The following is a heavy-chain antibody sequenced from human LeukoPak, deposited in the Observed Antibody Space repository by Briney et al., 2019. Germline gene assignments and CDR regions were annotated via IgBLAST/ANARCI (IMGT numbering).Heavy chain of an antibody. J-gene: IGHJ6*03. CDR1: GITFSSYA. Sequence: QPGGSLRLSCAVSGITFSSYAMNWVRQAPGKGLEWISVIRRSGGSTYYADSVKGRFTISRDNSKKTLYLQMNSLRAEDTAVYYCAKRWLLYSEPHYMDVWGKGTTVTVSS. CDR2: IRRSGGST. CDR3: AKRWLLYSEPHYMDV. V-gene: IGHV3-23*01. D-gene: IGHD3-3*01.